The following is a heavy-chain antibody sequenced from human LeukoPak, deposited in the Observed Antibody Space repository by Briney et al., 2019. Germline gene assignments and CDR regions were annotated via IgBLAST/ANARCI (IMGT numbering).Heavy chain of an antibody. D-gene: IGHD3-22*01. CDR3: AKGYYYDSSGYLFFDC. Sequence: GGTLRLSCAASGFTFSSYGMSWVRQAPGKGLEWVSGISGSGGSTYYADSVKGRFTISRDNSKNTLYLQMNSLRAEDTAVYYCAKGYYYDSSGYLFFDCWGQGTLVTVSS. V-gene: IGHV3-23*01. CDR1: GFTFSSYG. CDR2: ISGSGGST. J-gene: IGHJ4*02.